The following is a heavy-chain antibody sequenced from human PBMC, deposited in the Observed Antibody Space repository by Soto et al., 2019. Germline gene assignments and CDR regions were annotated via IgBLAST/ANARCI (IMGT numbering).Heavy chain of an antibody. Sequence: ASVKVSCKVSGYTLTELSMHWVRQAPGKGLEWMGGFDPEDGETIYAQKFQGRVTMTRDTSTSTVYMELSSLRSEDTAVYYCAISPRDYGGTIDYWGQGTLVTVSS. CDR1: GYTLTELS. CDR2: FDPEDGET. CDR3: AISPRDYGGTIDY. J-gene: IGHJ4*02. V-gene: IGHV1-24*01. D-gene: IGHD4-17*01.